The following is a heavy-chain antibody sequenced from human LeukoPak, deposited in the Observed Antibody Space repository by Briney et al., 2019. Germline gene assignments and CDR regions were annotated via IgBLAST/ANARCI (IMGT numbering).Heavy chain of an antibody. Sequence: GGSLRLPCAASGFTFSSYAMAWVRQTPGKGLEWVSAISRSGDITEYADSVKGRFAISRDSSKNALYLQLNSLRAEDTAVYYCTKTPGGNSLNLWFDFWGRGTLVAVSS. V-gene: IGHV3-23*01. J-gene: IGHJ4*02. CDR1: GFTFSSYA. CDR2: ISRSGDIT. CDR3: TKTPGGNSLNLWFDF. D-gene: IGHD4-23*01.